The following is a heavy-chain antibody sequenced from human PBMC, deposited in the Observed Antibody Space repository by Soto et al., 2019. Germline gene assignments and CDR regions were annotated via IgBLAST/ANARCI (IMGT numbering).Heavy chain of an antibody. CDR2: NIPILGTA. CDR3: AREFGGSYWQAFDL. D-gene: IGHD1-26*01. CDR1: GVSVSNSP. V-gene: IGHV1-69*13. J-gene: IGHJ4*02. Sequence: AVEVSCKXSGVSVSNSPFSWGGQAPGQGLEWLGGNIPILGTANYAQNFEGRITVTADESTSTVYMELTSLRSQDTAVYYCAREFGGSYWQAFDLWGQGTLFTVSS.